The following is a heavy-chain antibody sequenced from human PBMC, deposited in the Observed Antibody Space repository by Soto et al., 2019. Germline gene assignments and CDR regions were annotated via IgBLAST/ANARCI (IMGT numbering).Heavy chain of an antibody. D-gene: IGHD3-3*01. J-gene: IGHJ4*02. CDR2: IYYSGST. CDR3: ARQIRFLEWLLSYFDY. CDR1: GGSISSYY. Sequence: SETLSLTCTVSGGSISSYYWSWTRQPPGKGLEWIGYIYYSGSTNYNPSLKSRVTISVDTSKNQFSLKLSSVTAADTAVYYCARQIRFLEWLLSYFDYWGQGTLVTVSS. V-gene: IGHV4-59*08.